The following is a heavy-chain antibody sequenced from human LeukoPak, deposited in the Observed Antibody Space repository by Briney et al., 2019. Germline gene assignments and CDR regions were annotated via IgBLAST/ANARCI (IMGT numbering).Heavy chain of an antibody. Sequence: SVKVSCKASGGTFSSYAISWVRQAPGQGLEWMGGIIPIFGTANYAQKFQGRVTITADKSTSTAYMELSSLRSEDTAVYYCARDHPYSSGLNAFDIWGQGTMVTVS. D-gene: IGHD6-19*01. CDR2: IIPIFGTA. CDR3: ARDHPYSSGLNAFDI. V-gene: IGHV1-69*06. J-gene: IGHJ3*02. CDR1: GGTFSSYA.